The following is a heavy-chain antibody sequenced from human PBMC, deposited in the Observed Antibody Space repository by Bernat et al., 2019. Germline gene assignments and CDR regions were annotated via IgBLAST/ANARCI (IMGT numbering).Heavy chain of an antibody. Sequence: QVQLVQSGAEVKKPGASVKVSCKASGYSFTNYGISWVRQAPGQGLEWMGWISAYNGKTNYAQRLQGRVTMTTDTSTTTAYMELRSLRSDDTAVYYCARRSYYDTSGYPVGFDYWGQGTLVTVSS. D-gene: IGHD3-22*01. CDR1: GYSFTNYG. V-gene: IGHV1-18*04. CDR2: ISAYNGKT. CDR3: ARRSYYDTSGYPVGFDY. J-gene: IGHJ4*02.